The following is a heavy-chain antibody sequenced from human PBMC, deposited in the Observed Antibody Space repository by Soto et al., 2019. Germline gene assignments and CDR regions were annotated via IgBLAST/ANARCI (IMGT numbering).Heavy chain of an antibody. J-gene: IGHJ4*02. CDR1: GFTVSNNY. Sequence: EVHLVESGVGLVQPWGSLRLSCAASGFTVSNNYMSWFRQAAGKRLEWVSSLYSSGSTYYADSVKGSFTVSRDISETRLYLQIHSLRVEDTAFYYCAREASGSGWWSQGSFESWGQRTLVTVSS. V-gene: IGHV3-66*01. CDR3: AREASGSGWWSQGSFES. CDR2: LYSSGST. D-gene: IGHD6-19*01.